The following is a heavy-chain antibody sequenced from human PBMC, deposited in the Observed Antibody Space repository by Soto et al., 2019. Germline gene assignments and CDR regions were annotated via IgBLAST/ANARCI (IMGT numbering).Heavy chain of an antibody. D-gene: IGHD3-3*02. Sequence: GGSLRLSCAASGFTFSSYGMHWVRQAPGKGLEWVAVIWYDGSNKYYADSVKGRFTISRDNSKNTLYLQMNSLRAEDTAVYYCARDTALAEVAFLEWLPDYWGQGTLVTVSS. CDR2: IWYDGSNK. J-gene: IGHJ4*02. V-gene: IGHV3-33*01. CDR3: ARDTALAEVAFLEWLPDY. CDR1: GFTFSSYG.